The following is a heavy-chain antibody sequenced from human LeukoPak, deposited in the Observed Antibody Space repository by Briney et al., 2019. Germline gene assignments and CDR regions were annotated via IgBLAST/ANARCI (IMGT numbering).Heavy chain of an antibody. Sequence: PGGSLRLSCAGSGFTFSSYAMSWVRQAPGKGLEWVSGISGSGGSTYNADSGKGRFIISRDNSKNILYLHMNSLRAEDTAVYYCAKDEYYYDSSGYLHQLGYWGQGTLVTVSS. D-gene: IGHD3-22*01. CDR3: AKDEYYYDSSGYLHQLGY. J-gene: IGHJ4*02. CDR2: ISGSGGST. V-gene: IGHV3-23*01. CDR1: GFTFSSYA.